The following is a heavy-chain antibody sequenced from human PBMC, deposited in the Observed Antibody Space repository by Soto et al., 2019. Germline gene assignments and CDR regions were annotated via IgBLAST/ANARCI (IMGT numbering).Heavy chain of an antibody. J-gene: IGHJ6*02. CDR2: IYPGDSDT. CDR3: ARQIWPPNYYGSDYGMDV. D-gene: IGHD3-10*01. Sequence: MSGESLKISCKGSGYSFTSYWIGWGRQMPGKGLEWMGIIYPGDSDTRYSPSFQGQVTISADKSISTAYLQWSSLKASDTAMHYCARQIWPPNYYGSDYGMDVWGQGTTVTVSS. V-gene: IGHV5-51*01. CDR1: GYSFTSYW.